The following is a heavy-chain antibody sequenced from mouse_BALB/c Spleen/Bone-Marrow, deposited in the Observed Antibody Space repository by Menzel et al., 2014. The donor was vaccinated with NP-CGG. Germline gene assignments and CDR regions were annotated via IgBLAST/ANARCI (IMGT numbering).Heavy chain of an antibody. CDR3: ARMREDYDGFAC. D-gene: IGHD2-4*01. Sequence: VQLQQSGPGLVQPSQSPSISCTVSGFSLTNYGVHWVRQSPGQGLEWLGVIWSGERTDYNAAFISRLSISKDNSKSQVFFKMNSLQPNDTAIYYCARMREDYDGFACWGQGTLVTVSA. J-gene: IGHJ3*01. CDR1: GFSLTNYG. V-gene: IGHV2-2*02. CDR2: IWSGERT.